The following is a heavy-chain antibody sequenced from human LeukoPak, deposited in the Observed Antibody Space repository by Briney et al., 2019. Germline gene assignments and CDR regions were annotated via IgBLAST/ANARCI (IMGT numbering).Heavy chain of an antibody. CDR3: ASRSSVRYFDWFFNWFDP. Sequence: PSETLPLTCTVSGGSISSSSYYWGWIRQPPGKGLEWIGSIYYSGSTYYNPSLKSRVTISVDTSKNQFSLKLSSVTAADTAVYYCASRSSVRYFDWFFNWFDPWGQGTLVTVSS. D-gene: IGHD3-9*01. CDR1: GGSISSSSYY. J-gene: IGHJ5*02. CDR2: IYYSGST. V-gene: IGHV4-39*01.